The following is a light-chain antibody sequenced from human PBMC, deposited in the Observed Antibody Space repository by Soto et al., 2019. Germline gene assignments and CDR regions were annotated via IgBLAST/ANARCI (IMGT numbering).Light chain of an antibody. CDR2: EVP. Sequence: QPALSQLASACASPAQSFTIACTRGINHIGGYTYVSWYKQRPAKLTRLIIYEVPKRPSGVPDRFYGSKSGKRASLTVSGLHADDAADYYFCSYAGSNKYYLFGPGTKVTVL. V-gene: IGLV2-8*01. CDR1: INHIGGYTY. J-gene: IGLJ1*01. CDR3: CSYAGSNKYYL.